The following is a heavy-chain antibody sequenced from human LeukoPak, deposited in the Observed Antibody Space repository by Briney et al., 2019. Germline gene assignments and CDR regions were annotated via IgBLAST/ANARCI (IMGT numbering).Heavy chain of an antibody. J-gene: IGHJ5*02. D-gene: IGHD2-15*01. Sequence: SETLSLTYSVSGGSINGDYWSWIRQTPGKGLEWIGYIHYSGRTSYNPSLKSRVTISVDTSKNQFSLGLASVTAADTAVYYCAKETVVVPADDWFGPWGQGTLVTVSS. CDR3: AKETVVVPADDWFGP. CDR2: IHYSGRT. CDR1: GGSINGDY. V-gene: IGHV4-59*01.